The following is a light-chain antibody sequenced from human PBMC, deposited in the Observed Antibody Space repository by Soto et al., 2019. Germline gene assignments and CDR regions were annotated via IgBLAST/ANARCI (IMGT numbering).Light chain of an antibody. V-gene: IGKV3-15*01. CDR1: QSVSSK. J-gene: IGKJ1*01. CDR3: HQYNHWLTWT. Sequence: EIVMTQSPATLSLSPGQRATLSCRASQSVSSKLAWYQQRPGQAPRLLIYSASTRATGIPARFSGSGSGTEFTLTISSPQSEDFAVYYCHQYNHWLTWTFGQGTKVEIK. CDR2: SAS.